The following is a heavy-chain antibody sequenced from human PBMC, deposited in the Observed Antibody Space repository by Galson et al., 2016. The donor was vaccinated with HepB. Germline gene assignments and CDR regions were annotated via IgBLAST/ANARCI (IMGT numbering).Heavy chain of an antibody. V-gene: IGHV3-43*01. CDR3: AEAYNSSGGLDY. CDR1: GFPFADFT. CDR2: INWDGGGK. D-gene: IGHD3-22*01. J-gene: IGHJ4*02. Sequence: SLRLSCAASGFPFADFTMRWVRQAPGKGLQWVSLINWDGGGKYYAASVKGRFTISRDNSKNSLYLHMNSLTTEDTAFYYCAEAYNSSGGLDYWGQGTLVTVSS.